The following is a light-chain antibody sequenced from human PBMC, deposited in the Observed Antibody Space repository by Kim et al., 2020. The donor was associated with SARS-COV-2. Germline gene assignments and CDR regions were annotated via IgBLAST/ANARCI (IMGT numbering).Light chain of an antibody. CDR1: QSMRSH. CDR3: QQYKNWPPNT. J-gene: IGKJ2*01. CDR2: GAS. V-gene: IGKV3-15*01. Sequence: LSPGERATVSCRAGQSMRSHLAWYQQKPGQAPRLLIHGASTRATGIPARFSGTGSGTEFTLTISSLESEDFAIYYCQQYKNWPPNTFGQGTKLEI.